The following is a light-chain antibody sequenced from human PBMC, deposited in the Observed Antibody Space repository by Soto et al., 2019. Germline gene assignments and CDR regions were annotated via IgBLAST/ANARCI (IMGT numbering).Light chain of an antibody. CDR3: QQYNNWPRT. J-gene: IGKJ1*01. CDR1: QRVSSN. Sequence: EVVMTQSPDTLSVSPGERATLSCRASQRVSSNLAWYQQRLGQAPRLLIYGASTRATGISARISGSGSGTEFTLTISSLQSEDFAIYYCQQYNNWPRTFGQGTKVDIK. V-gene: IGKV3-15*01. CDR2: GAS.